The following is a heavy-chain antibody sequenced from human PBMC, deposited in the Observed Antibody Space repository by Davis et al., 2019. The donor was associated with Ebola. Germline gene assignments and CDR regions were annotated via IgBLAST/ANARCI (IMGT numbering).Heavy chain of an antibody. D-gene: IGHD2-21*01. V-gene: IGHV1-18*01. Sequence: ASVKVSCKGSGYIFSTYGISWVRQAPGQGLEWMGWIAPYNGITNYAQNLQDRLTLTTDASTSTAYMELRGLASDDTAVYYCARDSGDMSYWGQGTLVTVSS. CDR2: IAPYNGIT. CDR1: GYIFSTYG. CDR3: ARDSGDMSY. J-gene: IGHJ4*02.